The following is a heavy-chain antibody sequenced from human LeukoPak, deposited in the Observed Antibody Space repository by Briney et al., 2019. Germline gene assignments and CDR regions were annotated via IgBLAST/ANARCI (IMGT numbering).Heavy chain of an antibody. CDR2: IYPGDSDT. D-gene: IGHD3-10*01. J-gene: IGHJ5*02. CDR1: GYSFTSYW. V-gene: IGHV5-51*01. Sequence: GESLKISCKGSGYSFTSYWIGWVRQMPGKGLEWMGIIYPGDSDTRYSPSFQGQVTISADKSISTAYLQWSSLKASDTAMYYCARRTTYGSGSYNNWFDPWGQGTLVTVSS. CDR3: ARRTTYGSGSYNNWFDP.